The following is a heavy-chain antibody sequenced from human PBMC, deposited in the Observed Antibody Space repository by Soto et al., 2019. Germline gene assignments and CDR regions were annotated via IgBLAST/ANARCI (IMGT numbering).Heavy chain of an antibody. CDR3: ARVIDGGWYRKGTPPFPDY. V-gene: IGHV3-74*01. D-gene: IGHD6-19*01. CDR2: INSDGSST. Sequence: EVQLVESGGGLVQPGGSLRLSCAASGFTFSSYWMHWVRQAPGKGLVWVSRINSDGSSTSYADSVKGRFTISRDNAKNTLYLHMNSLRAEDTAVYYCARVIDGGWYRKGTPPFPDYWGQGTLVTVSS. J-gene: IGHJ4*02. CDR1: GFTFSSYW.